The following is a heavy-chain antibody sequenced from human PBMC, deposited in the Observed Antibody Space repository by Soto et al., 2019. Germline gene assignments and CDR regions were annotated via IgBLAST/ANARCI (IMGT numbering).Heavy chain of an antibody. CDR1: GGSFSGYY. CDR3: ARSPIWFGELLFDY. D-gene: IGHD3-10*01. Sequence: QVQLQQWGAGLLKPSETLSLTCAVYGGSFSGYYWSWISQPPWKGLEWMGEINHSGSTNYNPSLKRRVTISVDTSKNQFSLKLSSVTAAYTAVYYCARSPIWFGELLFDYWGQGTLVTVSS. V-gene: IGHV4-34*01. J-gene: IGHJ4*02. CDR2: INHSGST.